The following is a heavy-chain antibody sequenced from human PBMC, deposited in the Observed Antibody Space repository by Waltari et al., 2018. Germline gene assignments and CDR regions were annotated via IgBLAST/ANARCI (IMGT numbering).Heavy chain of an antibody. D-gene: IGHD1-26*01. Sequence: QVQLQESGPGLVKPSETLSLTCAVSGYSISSGYYWGWIRQPPGKGLEWIGSIYHSGSTYYNPSLKVRVTIAVDTSKNQFSLKLSSVTAADTAVYYCARVKGGSYRNLYYFDYWGQGTLVTVSS. V-gene: IGHV4-38-2*01. J-gene: IGHJ4*02. CDR3: ARVKGGSYRNLYYFDY. CDR1: GYSISSGYY. CDR2: IYHSGST.